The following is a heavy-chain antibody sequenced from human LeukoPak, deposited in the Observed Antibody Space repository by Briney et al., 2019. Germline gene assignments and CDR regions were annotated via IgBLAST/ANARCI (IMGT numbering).Heavy chain of an antibody. V-gene: IGHV3-21*04. D-gene: IGHD5/OR15-5a*01. Sequence: GGSLRLSCAASGFTFSSYRMTSVPQTPGRGLGGVSSISSSSSYIYYAESVKGRFTISRDNAKNSLYLQMNSRRAEDTAVFHWARGYSVHDWGDYGSQGTLVTVSA. J-gene: IGHJ4*02. CDR1: GFTFSSYR. CDR3: ARGYSVHDWGDY. CDR2: ISSSSSYI.